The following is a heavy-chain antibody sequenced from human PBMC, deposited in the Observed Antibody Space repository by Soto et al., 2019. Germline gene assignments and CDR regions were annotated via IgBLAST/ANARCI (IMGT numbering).Heavy chain of an antibody. Sequence: SLRLSCAASGFTFSSYGMHWVRHAPGKGLEWVAVIWYDGSNKYYADSVKGRFTISRDNSKNTLYLQMNSLRAEDTAVYYCARDFSVAGTRPSYYGMDVWGQGTTVTAP. V-gene: IGHV3-33*01. CDR1: GFTFSSYG. CDR2: IWYDGSNK. CDR3: ARDFSVAGTRPSYYGMDV. J-gene: IGHJ6*02. D-gene: IGHD6-19*01.